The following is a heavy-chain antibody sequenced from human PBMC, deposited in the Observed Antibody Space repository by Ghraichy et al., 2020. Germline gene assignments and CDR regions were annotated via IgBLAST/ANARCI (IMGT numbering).Heavy chain of an antibody. V-gene: IGHV1-69*13. CDR1: GGTFSSYA. J-gene: IGHJ4*02. D-gene: IGHD3-9*01. CDR2: IIPIFGTA. CDR3: ALNYDILTGQTPTLRPAEY. Sequence: SVKVSCKASGGTFSSYAISWVRQAPGQGLEWMGGIIPIFGTANYAQKFQGRVTITADESTSTAYMELSSLRSEDTAVYYCALNYDILTGQTPTLRPAEYWGQGTLVTVSS.